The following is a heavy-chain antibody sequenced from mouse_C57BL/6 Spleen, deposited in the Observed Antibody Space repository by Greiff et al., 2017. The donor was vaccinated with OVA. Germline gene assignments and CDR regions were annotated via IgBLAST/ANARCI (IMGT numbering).Heavy chain of an antibody. V-gene: IGHV5-9*01. CDR3: ARQGITTVVAFDY. CDR2: ISGGGGNT. CDR1: GFTFSSYP. D-gene: IGHD1-1*01. J-gene: IGHJ2*01. Sequence: EVKLVESGGGLVKPGGSLKLSCPASGFTFSSYPMSWVRQIPEKGLEWVATISGGGGNTYYPDSVKGRSTISRDNAKNALYLQMSSLRSEDTALYYCARQGITTVVAFDYWGQGTTLTVSS.